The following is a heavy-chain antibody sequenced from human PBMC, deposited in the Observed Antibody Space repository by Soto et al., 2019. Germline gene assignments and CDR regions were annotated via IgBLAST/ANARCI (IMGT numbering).Heavy chain of an antibody. CDR3: ARVGSEPYSSSSPFDY. V-gene: IGHV3-53*04. D-gene: IGHD6-6*01. J-gene: IGHJ4*02. CDR1: GFTVSSNY. Sequence: PGGSLRLSCAASGFTVSSNYMSWVRQAPGKGLEWVSVIYSGGSTYYADSVKGRFTISRHNSKNTLYLQMNSLRAEDTAVYYCARVGSEPYSSSSPFDYWGQGTLVTVSS. CDR2: IYSGGST.